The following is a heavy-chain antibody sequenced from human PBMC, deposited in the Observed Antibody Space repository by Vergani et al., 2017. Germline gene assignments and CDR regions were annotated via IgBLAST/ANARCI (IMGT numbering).Heavy chain of an antibody. CDR2: IYYSGST. CDR1: GGSFSGYY. V-gene: IGHV4-34*01. D-gene: IGHD3-3*01. CDR3: ARDRSGEDYEFWSGYSRLTYGMDV. Sequence: QVQLQQWGAGLLKPSETLSLTCAVYGGSFSGYYWSWIRQHPGKGLEWIGYIYYSGSTYYNPSLKSRVTISVDTSKNQFSLKLSSVTAADTAVYYCARDRSGEDYEFWSGYSRLTYGMDVWGQGTTVTVSS. J-gene: IGHJ6*02.